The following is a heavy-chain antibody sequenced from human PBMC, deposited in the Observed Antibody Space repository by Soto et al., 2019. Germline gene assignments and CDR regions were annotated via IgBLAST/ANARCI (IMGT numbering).Heavy chain of an antibody. CDR2: ISYDGSNK. CDR1: GFTFSSYG. Sequence: QVQLVESGGGVVQPGRSLRLSCAASGFTFSSYGMHWVRQAPGKGLEWVAVISYDGSNKYYADSVKGRFTISRDNSKNTLYLQMHSLRAEDTAVYYCARSKYYYYMDVWGKGTSVTVSS. D-gene: IGHD4-4*01. J-gene: IGHJ6*03. V-gene: IGHV3-30*03. CDR3: ARSKYYYYMDV.